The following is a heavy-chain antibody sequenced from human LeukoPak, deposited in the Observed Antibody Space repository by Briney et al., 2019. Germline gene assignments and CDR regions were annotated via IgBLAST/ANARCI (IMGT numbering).Heavy chain of an antibody. V-gene: IGHV3-48*03. J-gene: IGHJ4*02. D-gene: IGHD1-14*01. CDR2: ISGSGSTI. CDR1: GFTFSSYE. Sequence: PGGSLRLSCAASGFTFSSYEVNWVRQAPGKGLEWVSYISGSGSTIYYADSVKGRFTISRDNAKNSLYLQMNSLRAEDTAVYYCAREYNEFDYGGQGTLVTVSS. CDR3: AREYNEFDY.